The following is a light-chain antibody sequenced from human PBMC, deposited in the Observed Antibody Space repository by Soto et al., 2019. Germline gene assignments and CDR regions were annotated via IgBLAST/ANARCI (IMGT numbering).Light chain of an antibody. Sequence: EIVLTQSPGTLSLSPGERTTLSCRASQSISRYLAWYQQKPGQGPRLLIYGASNRATGIPDRFSGSGSGTDFTLTISRLEPEDFAVYYCQQYNSWPPTFGQGTKVDIK. CDR1: QSISRY. V-gene: IGKV3-20*01. CDR3: QQYNSWPPT. CDR2: GAS. J-gene: IGKJ1*01.